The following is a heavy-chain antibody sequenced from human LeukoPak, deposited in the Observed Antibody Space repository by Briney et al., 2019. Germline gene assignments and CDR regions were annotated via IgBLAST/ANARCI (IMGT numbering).Heavy chain of an antibody. V-gene: IGHV4-59*01. Sequence: SETLSLTCIVSGGSTSSYYWSWIRQPPGKGLEWIGYIHYSGSTNYNPSLKSRVTISLDRSKNQFSLKLSSVTAADTAVYYCARLFWSDSHSFDYWGQGTLVTVSS. J-gene: IGHJ4*02. CDR2: IHYSGST. D-gene: IGHD3-3*01. CDR3: ARLFWSDSHSFDY. CDR1: GGSTSSYY.